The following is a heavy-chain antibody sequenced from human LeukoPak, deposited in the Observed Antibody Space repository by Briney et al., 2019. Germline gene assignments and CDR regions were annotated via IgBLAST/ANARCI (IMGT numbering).Heavy chain of an antibody. V-gene: IGHV4-61*05. Sequence: SETLPLTCTVSGGSISSNSYYWSWIRQPPGKGLEWIGYIYYSGSTNYNPSLKSRVTISVDTSKNQFSLKLSSVTAAGTAVYYCARLRARRSINMIVVLISRIDVWGQGTMVTVSS. CDR3: ARLRARRSINMIVVLISRIDV. CDR1: GGSISSNSYY. J-gene: IGHJ3*01. CDR2: IYYSGST. D-gene: IGHD3-22*01.